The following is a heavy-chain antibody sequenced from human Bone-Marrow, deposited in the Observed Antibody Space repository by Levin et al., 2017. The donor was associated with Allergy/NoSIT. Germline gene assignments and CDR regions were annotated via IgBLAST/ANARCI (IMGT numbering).Heavy chain of an antibody. CDR2: IYYSGST. CDR1: GGSIRIKDCF. D-gene: IGHD4-17*01. Sequence: SETLSLTCTVSGGSIRIKDCFWGWVRQSPGKGLEWIGSIYYSGSTYYQSSFKSRLTMSVDTSKNQFSLKLSSVTAADTAVYFCAGYPPLDHGDYPGDFWGQGILVTVSS. V-gene: IGHV4-39*01. CDR3: AGYPPLDHGDYPGDF. J-gene: IGHJ4*02.